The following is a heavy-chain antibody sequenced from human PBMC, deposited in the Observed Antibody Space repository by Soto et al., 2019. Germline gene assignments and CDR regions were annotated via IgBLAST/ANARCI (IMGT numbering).Heavy chain of an antibody. Sequence: QVQLVESGGGVVQPGTSLRLSCVGSGFTFRSYVIHWVRQAPGKGLEWVALTSYDGSNNFYGDSVKGRFTISRDNSRNTVELQMASLTLEDTARYYCAGCVTTGGLDVWGQGTLVSVSS. D-gene: IGHD3-16*01. J-gene: IGHJ4*02. CDR3: AGCVTTGGLDV. V-gene: IGHV3-33*05. CDR1: GFTFRSYV. CDR2: TSYDGSNN.